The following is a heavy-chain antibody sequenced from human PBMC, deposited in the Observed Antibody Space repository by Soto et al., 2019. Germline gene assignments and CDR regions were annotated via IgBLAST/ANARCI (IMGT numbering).Heavy chain of an antibody. CDR1: GASISTYY. V-gene: IGHV4-4*07. CDR3: ARERVVARGRPGTDV. Sequence: SETLSLTCAVSGASISTYYWSWIRQPAGKGLEWIGRFYTNGSTNYNPSLKSRVTMSVDTSKNQFSLKLSSVTAADTAIYYCARERVVARGRPGTDVWGQGTRVTVSS. J-gene: IGHJ6*02. CDR2: FYTNGST. D-gene: IGHD2-2*01.